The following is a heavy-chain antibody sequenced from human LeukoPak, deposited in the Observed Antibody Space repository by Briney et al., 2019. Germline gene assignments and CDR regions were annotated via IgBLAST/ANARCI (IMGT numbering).Heavy chain of an antibody. V-gene: IGHV3-9*01. CDR3: AKDTGGNGAYFYAMDV. CDR2: INWNSDTK. Sequence: GGSLRLSCVGSGFALHNYAMHWVRRPPGKGLEWVSAINWNSDTKAYADSVKGRFTISRDRDRNSLYLQMDSLRPEDTALYYCAKDTGGNGAYFYAMDVWGQGTSVTVSS. CDR1: GFALHNYA. J-gene: IGHJ6*02. D-gene: IGHD4-23*01.